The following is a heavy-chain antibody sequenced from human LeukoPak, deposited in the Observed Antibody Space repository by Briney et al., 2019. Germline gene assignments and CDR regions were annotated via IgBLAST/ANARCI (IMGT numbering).Heavy chain of an antibody. CDR1: GFTFDDYA. V-gene: IGHV3-9*01. J-gene: IGHJ5*02. D-gene: IGHD2-15*01. Sequence: GGSLRLSCAASGFTFDDYAMHWVRQAPGKGLEWVSGIRWNSGSIGYGDSVKGRFTISRDNAKNSLYLQMNSLRAEDTALYYCAKGYCSSSSCSRFDPWGQGTLVTVSS. CDR3: AKGYCSSSSCSRFDP. CDR2: IRWNSGSI.